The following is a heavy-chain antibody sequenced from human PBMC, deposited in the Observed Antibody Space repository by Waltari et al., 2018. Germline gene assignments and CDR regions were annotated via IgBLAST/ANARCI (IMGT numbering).Heavy chain of an antibody. Sequence: ANYAQKFQGRVTITTDESTSTAYMELSSLRSEDTAVYYCASPGGIVEGFDPWGQGTLVTVSS. V-gene: IGHV1-69*05. D-gene: IGHD1-26*01. J-gene: IGHJ5*02. CDR3: ASPGGIVEGFDP. CDR2: A.